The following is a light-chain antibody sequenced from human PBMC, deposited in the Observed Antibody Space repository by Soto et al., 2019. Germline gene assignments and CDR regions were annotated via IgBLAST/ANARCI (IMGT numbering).Light chain of an antibody. CDR3: QQRSEWPRT. Sequence: EIVLTQSPATLSLSPGERDTLSCRASQSIGSSLAWYQQKPGQAPRLLIYDASSRATGFPARYSGSGSGTDFTLTIGSLEPEDFAVYYCQQRSEWPRTFGQGTKVDIK. CDR2: DAS. CDR1: QSIGSS. V-gene: IGKV3-11*01. J-gene: IGKJ1*01.